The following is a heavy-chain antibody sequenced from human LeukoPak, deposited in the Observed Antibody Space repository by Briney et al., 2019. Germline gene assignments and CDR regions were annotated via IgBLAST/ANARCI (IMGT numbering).Heavy chain of an antibody. CDR3: ARVRAMVRGVIVPDTYCYGMDV. V-gene: IGHV3-7*01. Sequence: PGGSLRLSCAASGFTFSSYWMSWVRQAPGKGLEWVANIKQDGSEKYYVDSVKGRFTISRDNAKNSLYLQMNSLRAEDTAVYYCARVRAMVRGVIVPDTYCYGMDVWGQGTTVTVSS. D-gene: IGHD3-10*01. J-gene: IGHJ6*02. CDR2: IKQDGSEK. CDR1: GFTFSSYW.